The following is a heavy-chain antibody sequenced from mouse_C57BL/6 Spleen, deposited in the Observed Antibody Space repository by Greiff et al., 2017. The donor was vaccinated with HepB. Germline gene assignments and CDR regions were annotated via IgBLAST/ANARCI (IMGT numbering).Heavy chain of an antibody. D-gene: IGHD1-1*01. CDR3: ARTGSSSYPIFDY. V-gene: IGHV1-19*01. CDR1: GYTFTDYY. CDR2: INPYNGGT. J-gene: IGHJ2*01. Sequence: VQLQQSGPVLVKPGASVKMSCKASGYTFTDYYMNWVKQSHGKSLEWIGVINPYNGGTSYKQKFKGKATLTVDKSSSTAYMELNSLTSEDSAVYYCARTGSSSYPIFDYWGQGTTLTVSS.